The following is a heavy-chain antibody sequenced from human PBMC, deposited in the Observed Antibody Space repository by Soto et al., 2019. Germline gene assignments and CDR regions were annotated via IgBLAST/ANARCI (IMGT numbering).Heavy chain of an antibody. D-gene: IGHD5-12*01. Sequence: EVQLVESGGGLVKPGGSLRLSCAASGFTFSSYSMNWVRQAPGKGLEWVSSISSSSSYIYYADSVKGRFTISRDNAKNSLYLQINSLRADDTAVYYCAREVSKYSGYDFDYWGQGTLVTVSS. CDR3: AREVSKYSGYDFDY. J-gene: IGHJ4*02. CDR2: ISSSSSYI. CDR1: GFTFSSYS. V-gene: IGHV3-21*01.